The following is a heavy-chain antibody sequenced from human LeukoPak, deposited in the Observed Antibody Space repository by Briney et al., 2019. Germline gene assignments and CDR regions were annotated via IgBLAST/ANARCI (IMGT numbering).Heavy chain of an antibody. CDR1: GFTFSSYW. V-gene: IGHV3-7*03. J-gene: IGHJ4*02. D-gene: IGHD2-15*01. CDR3: ARDSGYCGGGSCPGNYYFDY. CDR2: IKPDGSEK. Sequence: GGSLRLSCAASGFTFSSYWMTWVRQAPGKGLEWVANIKPDGSEKYYVDSVEGRFTISRDNAKNSLYLQMNSLRAEDTAVYYCARDSGYCGGGSCPGNYYFDYWGQGTQVTVSS.